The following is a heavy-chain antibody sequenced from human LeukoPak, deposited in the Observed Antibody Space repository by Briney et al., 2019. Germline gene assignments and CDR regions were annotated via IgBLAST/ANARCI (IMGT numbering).Heavy chain of an antibody. CDR3: AREDSGGSGSSYYYYYGMDV. Sequence: SVKVSCKASGGPFSSYAISWVRQAPGQGLEWMGGIIPIFGTANYAQKFQGRVTITADESTSTAYMELSSLRSEDTAVYYCAREDSGGSGSSYYYYYGMDVWGQGTTVTVSS. CDR1: GGPFSSYA. V-gene: IGHV1-69*01. D-gene: IGHD3-10*01. J-gene: IGHJ6*02. CDR2: IIPIFGTA.